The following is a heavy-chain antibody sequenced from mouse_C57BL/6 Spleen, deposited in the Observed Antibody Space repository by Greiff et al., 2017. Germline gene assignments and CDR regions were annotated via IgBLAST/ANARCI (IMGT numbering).Heavy chain of an antibody. D-gene: IGHD2-1*01. CDR2: INPGRGGT. CDR3: ARWAHYGNPMDY. J-gene: IGHJ4*01. V-gene: IGHV1-54*01. Sequence: VKLMESGAELVRPGTSVTVSCKASGYAFTNYLIEWVKQRPGQGLEWIGVINPGRGGTNYNEKFKGKATLTADKSSSTAYMQLSSLTSEDSAVYFCARWAHYGNPMDYWGQGTSVTVSS. CDR1: GYAFTNYL.